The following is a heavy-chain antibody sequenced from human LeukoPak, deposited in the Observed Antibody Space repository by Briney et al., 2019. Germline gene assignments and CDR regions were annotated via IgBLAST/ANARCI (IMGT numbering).Heavy chain of an antibody. CDR2: ISAYNGNT. D-gene: IGHD2-2*01. CDR1: GYTFTNYG. V-gene: IGHV1-18*01. Sequence: ASVKVSCKASGYTFTNYGIIWVRQAPGQGLEWMGWISAYNGNTNYAQKLQGRVTMTTDTSTSTAYMELRSLRSDDTAVYYCARDYCSSTSCYSYYFDYWGQGTLVTVSS. CDR3: ARDYCSSTSCYSYYFDY. J-gene: IGHJ4*02.